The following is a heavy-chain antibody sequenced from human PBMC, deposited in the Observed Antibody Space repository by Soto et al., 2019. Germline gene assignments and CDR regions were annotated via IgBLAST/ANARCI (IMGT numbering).Heavy chain of an antibody. V-gene: IGHV4-31*03. D-gene: IGHD2-15*01. Sequence: QVQLQESGPGLVKPSQTLSLTCTVSGGSISSGTYYWTWIRQRPGKGLEWIGFIYYSGRTYYNPSLKSRTTISLDTSENPFSLRLSSVTAADTVVYYCARDSDFCTGGSCYGNIDFWGQRTLVTVSS. J-gene: IGHJ4*02. CDR3: ARDSDFCTGGSCYGNIDF. CDR1: GGSISSGTYY. CDR2: IYYSGRT.